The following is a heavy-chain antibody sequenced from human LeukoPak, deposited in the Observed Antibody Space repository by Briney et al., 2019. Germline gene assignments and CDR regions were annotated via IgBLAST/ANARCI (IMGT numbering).Heavy chain of an antibody. V-gene: IGHV1-8*03. D-gene: IGHD3-22*01. CDR2: MNPNSGNT. CDR1: GYTFTSYG. Sequence: ASVNVSCKASGYTFTSYGISWVRQATGQGLEWMGWMNPNSGNTGYAQKFQGRVTITADESTSTAYMELSSLRSEDTAVYYCARAHYYYDSREYYFDYWGQGTLVTVSS. CDR3: ARAHYYYDSREYYFDY. J-gene: IGHJ4*02.